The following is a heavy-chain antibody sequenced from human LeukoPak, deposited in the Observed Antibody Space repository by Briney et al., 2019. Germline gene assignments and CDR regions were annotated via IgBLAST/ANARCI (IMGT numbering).Heavy chain of an antibody. D-gene: IGHD3-9*01. V-gene: IGHV3-11*01. J-gene: IGHJ2*01. CDR3: ARLLRYFDWLGYFDL. Sequence: GGSLRLSCAASGFTFSDYYMSWIRQAPGKGLEWVSYISSSGSTIYYADSVKGRFTISRHNSKNTLYLQMNSLRPEDTAVYYCARLLRYFDWLGYFDLWGRGTLVTVSS. CDR1: GFTFSDYY. CDR2: ISSSGSTI.